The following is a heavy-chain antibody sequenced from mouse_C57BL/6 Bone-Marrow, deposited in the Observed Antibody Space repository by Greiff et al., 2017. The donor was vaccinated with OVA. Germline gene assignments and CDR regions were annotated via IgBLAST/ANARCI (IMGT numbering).Heavy chain of an antibody. Sequence: VQLQQSGPVLVKPGASVKMSCKASGYTFTDYYMNWVKQSHGKSLEWIGVINPYNGGTSSNQKFKGKAPLTVDKSSSTAYMELNSLTSEDSAVYYCARGNYYGSSWDYWGQGTTLTVSS. D-gene: IGHD1-1*01. CDR2: INPYNGGT. V-gene: IGHV1-19*01. CDR1: GYTFTDYY. CDR3: ARGNYYGSSWDY. J-gene: IGHJ2*01.